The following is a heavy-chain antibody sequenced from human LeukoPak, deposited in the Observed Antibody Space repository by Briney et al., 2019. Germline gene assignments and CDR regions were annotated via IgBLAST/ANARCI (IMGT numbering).Heavy chain of an antibody. CDR3: ARGRTLNYYYMDV. CDR1: GFTFRSYS. CDR2: ISGSSGTI. V-gene: IGHV3-48*04. Sequence: GGSLRLSCAASGFTFRSYSMNWVRQAPGKGLDGVSYISGSSGTIYYADSVKGRFTISRDNAKNSLYLQMNSLRAEDTAVYYCARGRTLNYYYMDVWGKGTTVTVSS. J-gene: IGHJ6*03.